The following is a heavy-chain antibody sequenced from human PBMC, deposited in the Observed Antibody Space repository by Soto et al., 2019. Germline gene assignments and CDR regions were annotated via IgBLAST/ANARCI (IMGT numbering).Heavy chain of an antibody. Sequence: GGSLRLSCAASGFTFSSYAMSWVRQAPGEGLEWVSAISGSGGSTYYADSVKGRFTISRDNSKNTLYLQMNSLRAEDTAVYYCAKLLTSPAIAVAGSPYYFDYWGQGTLVTVSS. CDR3: AKLLTSPAIAVAGSPYYFDY. CDR1: GFTFSSYA. D-gene: IGHD6-19*01. J-gene: IGHJ4*02. V-gene: IGHV3-23*01. CDR2: ISGSGGST.